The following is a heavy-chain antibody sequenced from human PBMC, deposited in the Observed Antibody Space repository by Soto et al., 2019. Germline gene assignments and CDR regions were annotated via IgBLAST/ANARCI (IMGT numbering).Heavy chain of an antibody. J-gene: IGHJ4*02. D-gene: IGHD3-22*01. Sequence: QVQLVQSGAEVRKPGSSVKVSCKASGGTFSRHAISWVRQAPGQGLEWMGGIIPIFGTANHGQKFQGRVTIIADESTSTVYVELSSLRSEDTAMYYCARGWGYDSNDYYYAYWGQGTLVIVSS. CDR1: GGTFSRHA. V-gene: IGHV1-69*01. CDR2: IIPIFGTA. CDR3: ARGWGYDSNDYYYAY.